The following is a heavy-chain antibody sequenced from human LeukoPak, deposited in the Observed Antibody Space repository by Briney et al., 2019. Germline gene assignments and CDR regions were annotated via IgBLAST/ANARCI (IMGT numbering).Heavy chain of an antibody. V-gene: IGHV1-18*04. CDR1: GHTFTSYG. CDR3: ARDSGYDPKGVFDY. Sequence: ASVKVSCKASGHTFTSYGISWVRQAPGQGLEWMGWISAYNGNTNYAQKLQGRVTMTTDTSTSTAYMELRSLRSDDTAVYYCARDSGYDPKGVFDYWGQGTLVTVSS. CDR2: ISAYNGNT. J-gene: IGHJ4*02. D-gene: IGHD5-12*01.